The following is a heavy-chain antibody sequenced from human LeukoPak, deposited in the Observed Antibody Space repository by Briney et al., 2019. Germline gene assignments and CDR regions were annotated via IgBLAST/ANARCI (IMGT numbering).Heavy chain of an antibody. CDR3: AKGGRYCSGGNCYFFDY. Sequence: GGSLRLSCAASGFTFSSYGMHWVRQAPGKGLEWVSAISGSGGSTYYADSVKGRFTISRDNSKTTLYLQMNSLRADDTAVYYCAKGGRYCSGGNCYFFDYWGQGTLVTVSS. J-gene: IGHJ4*02. D-gene: IGHD2-15*01. CDR2: ISGSGGST. V-gene: IGHV3-23*01. CDR1: GFTFSSYG.